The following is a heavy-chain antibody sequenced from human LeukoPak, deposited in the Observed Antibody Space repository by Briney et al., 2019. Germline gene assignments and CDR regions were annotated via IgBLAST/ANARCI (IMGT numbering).Heavy chain of an antibody. J-gene: IGHJ4*02. CDR2: ISGSGGST. CDR1: GFTFSSYA. Sequence: PGGSLRLSCAASGFTFSSYAMSWVRQAPGKGLEWVSAISGSGGSTYYADSEKGRFTISRDNSKNTLYLQMNSLRAEDTAVYYCAKRNYDFWSGYYRRAENHFDYWGQGPLVTVSS. D-gene: IGHD3-3*01. V-gene: IGHV3-23*01. CDR3: AKRNYDFWSGYYRRAENHFDY.